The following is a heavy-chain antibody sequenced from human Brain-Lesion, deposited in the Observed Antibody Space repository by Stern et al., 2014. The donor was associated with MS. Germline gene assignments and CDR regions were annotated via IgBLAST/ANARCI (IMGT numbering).Heavy chain of an antibody. D-gene: IGHD1-14*01. CDR3: ARDITGSSAYFAY. J-gene: IGHJ4*02. CDR1: GFTFDDYA. CDR2: ISWNCGTI. V-gene: IGHV3-9*01. Sequence: EVQLVESWGDLVQPGRSLRLSCAAFGFTFDDYAMHWVRQAPGKGLAWVAGISWNCGTIGYADSVKGRFTTSRDNAYSSLYLQMNSLRPEDTALYYCARDITGSSAYFAYWGQGTLVTVSS.